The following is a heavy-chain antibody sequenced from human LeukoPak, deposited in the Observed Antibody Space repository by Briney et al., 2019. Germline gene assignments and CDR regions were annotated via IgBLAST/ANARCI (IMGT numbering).Heavy chain of an antibody. CDR1: GFTFTRYG. CDR3: ARDPTNTSGRYAHFEY. D-gene: IGHD6-19*01. V-gene: IGHV1-18*04. CDR2: ISGYNGDT. Sequence: ASVKVSCKASGFTFTRYGITWVRQAPGQGLEWMGWISGYNGDTNYAQKLQGRVTMTRDTSTSTVYMELRSLSSDDTAVYYCARDPTNTSGRYAHFEYWGQGTLVAVSS. J-gene: IGHJ4*02.